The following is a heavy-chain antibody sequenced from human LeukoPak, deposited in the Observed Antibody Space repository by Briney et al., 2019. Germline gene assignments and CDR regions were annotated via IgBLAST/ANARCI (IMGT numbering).Heavy chain of an antibody. D-gene: IGHD3-16*01. CDR3: ARGGIRYFDY. V-gene: IGHV4-59*01. Sequence: SETLSLTFTVSGGSISSYYWSWIRQPPGKGLEWIGYIYYSGSTNYNPSLKSRVTISVDTSKNQFSLKLSSVTAADTAVYYCARGGIRYFDYWGQGTLVTVSS. CDR1: GGSISSYY. CDR2: IYYSGST. J-gene: IGHJ4*02.